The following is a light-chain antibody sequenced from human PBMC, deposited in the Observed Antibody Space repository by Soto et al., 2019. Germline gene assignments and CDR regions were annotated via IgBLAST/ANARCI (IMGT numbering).Light chain of an antibody. J-gene: IGKJ2*01. Sequence: DIQMTQSPSTLSASVGDRVTITCRASQSINNWLAWYQQKPGKAPKLLIYDASSLESGVPSRFSGSGSGTEFAITHSGLQPDDFATHYCQQYNSYFGQGTKLEIK. CDR2: DAS. V-gene: IGKV1-5*01. CDR3: QQYNSY. CDR1: QSINNW.